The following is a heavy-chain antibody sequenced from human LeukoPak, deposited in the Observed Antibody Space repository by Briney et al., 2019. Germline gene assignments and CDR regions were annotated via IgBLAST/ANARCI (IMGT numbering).Heavy chain of an antibody. CDR1: GFTFSTYN. Sequence: GGSLRLSCAASGFTFSTYNMNWVRQAPGKGLEWVSSISSSTNYIYYADSMKGRFTISRDNAKNSLYLQMNSPRAEDTAVYYCARELTYYYDSSGSKTHYYYGMDVWGQGTTVTVSS. J-gene: IGHJ6*02. CDR2: ISSSTNYI. CDR3: ARELTYYYDSSGSKTHYYYGMDV. V-gene: IGHV3-21*01. D-gene: IGHD3-22*01.